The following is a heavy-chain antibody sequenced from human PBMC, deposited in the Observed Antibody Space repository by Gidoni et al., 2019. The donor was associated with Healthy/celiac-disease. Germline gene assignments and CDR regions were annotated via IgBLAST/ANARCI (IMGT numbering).Heavy chain of an antibody. V-gene: IGHV4-59*08. CDR2: IDYSGST. CDR3: ARLIAAAGGVDY. J-gene: IGHJ4*02. Sequence: QVQLQESGPGLVKPSETLSLTCTVSVGSISSYYWSWIRQPPGKGLEWLGYIDYSGSTNYNPSLKSRVTISVDTSKNQFSLKLSSGTAADTAVYYCARLIAAAGGVDYWGQGTLVTVSS. CDR1: VGSISSYY. D-gene: IGHD6-13*01.